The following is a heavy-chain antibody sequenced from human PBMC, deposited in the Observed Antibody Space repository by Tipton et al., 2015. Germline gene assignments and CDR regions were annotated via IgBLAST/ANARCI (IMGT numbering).Heavy chain of an antibody. CDR1: GDSISSSNW. V-gene: IGHV4-4*02. D-gene: IGHD3-22*01. CDR3: AREVWGYDSTGDEY. CDR2: IHHGGST. J-gene: IGHJ4*02. Sequence: SLRLSCSVSGDSISSSNWWSWVRQPPGKGLEWIGEIHHGGSTNYNPSLKSRVTMSVDKSKNQFSLHLSSLAAADTAVYYCAREVWGYDSTGDEYWVQGTLVTVSS.